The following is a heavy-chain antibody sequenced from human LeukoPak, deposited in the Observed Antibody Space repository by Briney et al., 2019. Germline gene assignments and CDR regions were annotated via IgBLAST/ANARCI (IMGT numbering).Heavy chain of an antibody. CDR1: GYTLTELS. D-gene: IGHD3-22*01. V-gene: IGHV1-24*01. Sequence: ASVKVSCKVSGYTLTELSMHWVRQAPGKGLEWMGGFDPEDGETIYAQKFQGRATMTEDTSTDTACMELSSLRSEDTAVYYCATAPLRPPQYYYDSSGWGGGWFDPWGQGTLVTVSS. CDR3: ATAPLRPPQYYYDSSGWGGGWFDP. J-gene: IGHJ5*02. CDR2: FDPEDGET.